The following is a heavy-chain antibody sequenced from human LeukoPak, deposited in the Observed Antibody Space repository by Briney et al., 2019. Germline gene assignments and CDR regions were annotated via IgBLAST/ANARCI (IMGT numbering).Heavy chain of an antibody. D-gene: IGHD5-12*01. J-gene: IGHJ3*02. V-gene: IGHV3-23*01. Sequence: GGSLRLSCPASGFFISTYAMSWVRQAPGKGLEWVSASATNGRSTYYADSVEGRFTIARYNSKNTLSLQMNSLRAEDTAVYYCAKRGGHEAFDIWGQGTVVTVSS. CDR1: GFFISTYA. CDR2: SATNGRST. CDR3: AKRGGHEAFDI.